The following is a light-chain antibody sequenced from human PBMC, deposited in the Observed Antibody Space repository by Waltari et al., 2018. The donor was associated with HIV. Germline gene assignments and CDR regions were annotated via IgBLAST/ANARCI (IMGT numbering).Light chain of an antibody. CDR2: EVS. V-gene: IGLV2-8*01. CDR3: SSFAGSNNLGV. Sequence: QSALTQPPSASGSPGQSVTISCTGTSSDIGGYHYVSWYQQHPGKAPRCSVCEVSKRPAGVPDGFSGSKSGNTASLTVSGLQAEDEADYYCSSFAGSNNLGVFGGGTKLTVL. CDR1: SSDIGGYHY. J-gene: IGLJ3*02.